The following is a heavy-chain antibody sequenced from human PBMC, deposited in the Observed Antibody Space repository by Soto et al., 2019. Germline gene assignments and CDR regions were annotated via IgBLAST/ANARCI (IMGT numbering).Heavy chain of an antibody. D-gene: IGHD4-17*01. CDR2: ISYDGSNK. Sequence: GGSLRLSCAASGFTFSSYGMHWVRQAPGKGLEWVAVISYDGSNKYYADSVKGRFAISRDNSKNTLYLQMNSLRAEDTAVYYCAKDLWKVTTYYYYYYGMDVWGQGTTVTVSS. J-gene: IGHJ6*02. V-gene: IGHV3-30*18. CDR3: AKDLWKVTTYYYYYYGMDV. CDR1: GFTFSSYG.